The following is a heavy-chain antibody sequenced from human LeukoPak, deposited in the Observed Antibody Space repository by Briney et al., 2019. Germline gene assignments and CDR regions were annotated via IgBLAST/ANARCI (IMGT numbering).Heavy chain of an antibody. CDR1: GASVSSGGSS. Sequence: SETLSLTCAVTGASVSSGGSSWAWIRQPPGKGLEWIGYIYHIVNTFYNPSLQSRVTISVDRAKNQVSLRLTSVAAADTAVYYCARDSYGLGSNYFDPWGQGTQVTVSS. V-gene: IGHV4-30-2*01. CDR2: IYHIVNT. D-gene: IGHD3-10*01. J-gene: IGHJ5*02. CDR3: ARDSYGLGSNYFDP.